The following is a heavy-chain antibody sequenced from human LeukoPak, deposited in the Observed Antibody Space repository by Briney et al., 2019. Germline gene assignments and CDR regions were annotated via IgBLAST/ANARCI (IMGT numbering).Heavy chain of an antibody. CDR2: TSSSSSTI. CDR3: ARLRYYGMDV. V-gene: IGHV3-48*04. J-gene: IGHJ6*02. Sequence: GGCLRLSCAASGFTFSGYDMSWVRQAPGKGLEWVSYTSSSSSTIYYADSVKSRFTISRDNAKNSLYLQMNSLRAEDTAVYYCARLRYYGMDVWGQGTTVTVSS. CDR1: GFTFSGYD.